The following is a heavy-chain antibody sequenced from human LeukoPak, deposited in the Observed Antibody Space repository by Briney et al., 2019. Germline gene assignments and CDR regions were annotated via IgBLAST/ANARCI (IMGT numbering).Heavy chain of an antibody. CDR2: IYYSGST. CDR1: GGSISSGGYY. J-gene: IGHJ4*02. CDR3: AREPPLRGWLDY. V-gene: IGHV4-31*03. D-gene: IGHD6-19*01. Sequence: TLSLTCTVSGGSISSGGYYWSWIRQHPGKGLEWIGYIYYSGSTYYNPSLKSRVTISVDTSKNQFSLKLSSVTAADTAVYYCAREPPLRGWLDYWGQGTLVTVSS.